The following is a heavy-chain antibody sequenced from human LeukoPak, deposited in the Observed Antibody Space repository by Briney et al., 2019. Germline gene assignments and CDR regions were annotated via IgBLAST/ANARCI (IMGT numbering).Heavy chain of an antibody. J-gene: IGHJ4*02. CDR3: ARGSTSDWPLDH. CDR2: IDAGSGDT. V-gene: IGHV1-3*01. CDR1: GYTFSDYA. D-gene: IGHD2-2*01. Sequence: ASVKVSCKASGYTFSDYAMHWVRQAPGQRFELMGWIDAGSGDTRYSQKFQGRVTITRDTSASTAYIELRSLRSEDTAMYYCARGSTSDWPLDHWGQETLVTISS.